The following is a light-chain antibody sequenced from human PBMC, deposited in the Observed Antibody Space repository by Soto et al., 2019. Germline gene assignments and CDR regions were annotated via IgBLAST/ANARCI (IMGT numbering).Light chain of an antibody. CDR1: QSVSSSA. CDR2: GAS. Sequence: EIVLTQSPGTLSLSPGERATLSCRASQSVSSSALAWYQQKPGQAPRRLIYGASSRATGIPARFSGSGSGTEFTLTISSLQPDDFATYYCQQYNSYWTFGQGTKVDI. CDR3: QQYNSYWT. J-gene: IGKJ1*01. V-gene: IGKV3-20*01.